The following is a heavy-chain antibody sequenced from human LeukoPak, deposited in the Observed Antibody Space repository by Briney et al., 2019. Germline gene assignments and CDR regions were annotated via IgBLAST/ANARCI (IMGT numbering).Heavy chain of an antibody. CDR3: ARDYGGDYFDC. V-gene: IGHV4-31*03. D-gene: IGHD4-23*01. Sequence: PSETLSLTCTVSGASISTGGDFWSWIRQHPGKGLEWIGHIYNSGSTYYNPSLKGRVTISVDTSKKQFSLKLSSVTAADTAVYYCARDYGGDYFDCWGQGTLVTVSS. CDR1: GASISTGGDF. J-gene: IGHJ4*02. CDR2: IYNSGST.